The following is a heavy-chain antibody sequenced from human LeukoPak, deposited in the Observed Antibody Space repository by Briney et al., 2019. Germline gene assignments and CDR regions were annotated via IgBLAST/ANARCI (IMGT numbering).Heavy chain of an antibody. CDR2: IYYSGST. Sequence: SETLSLTCTVSGGSISSGGYYWSWIRQHPGKGLEWIGYIYYSGSTYYNPSLKSRVTISIDTSKDQFSLKLSSVTAADTAVYYCASFLRFAGPPHFFDYWGQGTLVTVSS. CDR1: GGSISSGGYY. V-gene: IGHV4-31*03. CDR3: ASFLRFAGPPHFFDY. J-gene: IGHJ4*02. D-gene: IGHD3-16*01.